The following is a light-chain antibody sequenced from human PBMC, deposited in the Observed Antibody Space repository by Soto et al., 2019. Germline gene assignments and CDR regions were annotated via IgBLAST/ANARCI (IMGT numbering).Light chain of an antibody. J-gene: IGKJ2*01. V-gene: IGKV3-20*01. CDR1: QSVSSSQ. CDR2: GIS. CDR3: QQYGSSYT. Sequence: EIVLTQSPGTLSLSPGERATLSCRARQSVSSSQLAWYQQKTGQAPRLLIYGISSRATGIPDRFSGSGSGTDFTLTISRLEPEDFAVYYCQQYGSSYTFGQGTKLEIK.